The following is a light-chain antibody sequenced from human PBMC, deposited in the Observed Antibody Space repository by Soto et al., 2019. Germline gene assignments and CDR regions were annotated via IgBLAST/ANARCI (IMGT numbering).Light chain of an antibody. Sequence: EIVLTQSPGTLSLSPGEGGTLSCRASQSISSSYLARYQQKPGQSPRLLIYAASSRATGIPDRFSGSGSGTDFTLTISRLEPEDFAVYYCQLYGGSHMFSFGQGTKQEIK. CDR1: QSISSSY. J-gene: IGKJ2*01. CDR2: AAS. CDR3: QLYGGSHMFS. V-gene: IGKV3-20*01.